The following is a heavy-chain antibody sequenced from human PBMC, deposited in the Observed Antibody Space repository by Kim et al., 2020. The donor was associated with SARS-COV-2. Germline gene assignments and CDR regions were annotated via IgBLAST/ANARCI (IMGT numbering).Heavy chain of an antibody. CDR1: GFTVSSNY. CDR3: AREIFEIPCIAAAGDY. D-gene: IGHD6-13*01. CDR2: IYSGGST. V-gene: IGHV3-66*01. J-gene: IGHJ4*02. Sequence: GGSLRLSCAASGFTVSSNYMSWVRQAPGKGLELVSVIYSGGSTYYADSVKGSFTISRDNSKNTLYLQMNSLRAVDTAVYYCAREIFEIPCIAAAGDYWGQGTLVTVSS.